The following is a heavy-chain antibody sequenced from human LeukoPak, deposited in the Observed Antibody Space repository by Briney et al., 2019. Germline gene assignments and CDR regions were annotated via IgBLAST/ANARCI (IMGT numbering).Heavy chain of an antibody. V-gene: IGHV1-46*01. D-gene: IGHD6-13*01. CDR3: AVQGIAAAGTSQGWAKIYYYYGMDV. Sequence: ASVKVSCKASGYTFTSYYMHWVRQAPGQGLEWMGIINPSVGTTTYAQKSQGRVTVTRDTSTRTVYMELSGLRSEDTAVYYCAVQGIAAAGTSQGWAKIYYYYGMDVWGQGTTVIVSS. CDR1: GYTFTSYY. CDR2: INPSVGTT. J-gene: IGHJ6*02.